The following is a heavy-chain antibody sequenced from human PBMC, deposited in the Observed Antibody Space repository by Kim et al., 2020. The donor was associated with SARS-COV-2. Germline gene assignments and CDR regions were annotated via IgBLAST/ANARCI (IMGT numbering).Heavy chain of an antibody. V-gene: IGHV1-46*01. CDR3: ARDQGGSFDY. CDR2: ST. J-gene: IGHJ4*02. Sequence: STNDAQKFQGRVHITRDTSTSTVYMELSSLRSEDTAVYYCARDQGGSFDYWGQGTLVTFSS.